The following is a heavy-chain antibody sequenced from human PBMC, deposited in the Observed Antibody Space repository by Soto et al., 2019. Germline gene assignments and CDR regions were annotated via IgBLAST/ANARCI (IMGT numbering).Heavy chain of an antibody. CDR1: GGSISSSSYY. CDR2: IYYSGST. CDR3: ARLHRPAWFDP. J-gene: IGHJ5*02. V-gene: IGHV4-39*01. Sequence: QLQLQESGPGLVKPSETLSLTCTVSGGSISSSSYYWGWIRQPPGKGLEWIGSIYYSGSTYYNPSLKSRVTISVDTSKNQFSLKLSSVTAADTAVYYCARLHRPAWFDPWGQGTLVTVSS.